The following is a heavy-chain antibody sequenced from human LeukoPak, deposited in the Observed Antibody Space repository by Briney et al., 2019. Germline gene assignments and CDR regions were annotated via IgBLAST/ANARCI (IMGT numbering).Heavy chain of an antibody. CDR3: ARVVSRPTVTYFDP. CDR1: GGSISSHY. J-gene: IGHJ5*02. Sequence: ATLSLTCPVSGGSISSHYWSWIRQPPGKELEWIGYIFYSGSTKYNPSLRSRVTISIDTSKNQFSLNLNSVTAADTAVYYCARVVSRPTVTYFDPWGQGTLVTVSS. V-gene: IGHV4-59*11. D-gene: IGHD4-17*01. CDR2: IFYSGST.